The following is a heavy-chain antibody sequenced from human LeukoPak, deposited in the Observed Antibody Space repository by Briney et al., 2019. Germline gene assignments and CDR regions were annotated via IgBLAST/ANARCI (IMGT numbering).Heavy chain of an antibody. Sequence: GGSLRLSCAASGFTLSSYGMHWVRQGPGKGLEWEAFISYDGRNKYYGDSVKGRFTISRDNSKNTLYLQMNNLTLEDTAVYYCARDRSGWYKDAFDIWGQGTMVTVSS. CDR1: GFTLSSYG. V-gene: IGHV3-30*03. CDR2: ISYDGRNK. D-gene: IGHD6-19*01. J-gene: IGHJ3*02. CDR3: ARDRSGWYKDAFDI.